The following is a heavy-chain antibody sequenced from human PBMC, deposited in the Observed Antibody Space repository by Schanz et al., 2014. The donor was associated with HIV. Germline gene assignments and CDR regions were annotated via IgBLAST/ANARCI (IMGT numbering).Heavy chain of an antibody. Sequence: QVQLVESGGGVVQPGRSLRLSCAASGFTFSTSGMHWVRQVPARGLEWVAMIWYDGSNKFYADSVKGRFTISRDNSKNTPFLQMNSLRAEDTAVYYCARALGRFRLYHLDYWGQGTLVTVSS. CDR3: ARALGRFRLYHLDY. CDR1: GFTFSTSG. V-gene: IGHV3-33*01. D-gene: IGHD3-16*01. J-gene: IGHJ4*02. CDR2: IWYDGSNK.